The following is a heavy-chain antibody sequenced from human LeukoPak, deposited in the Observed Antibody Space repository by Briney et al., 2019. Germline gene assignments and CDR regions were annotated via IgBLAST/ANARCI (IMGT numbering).Heavy chain of an antibody. D-gene: IGHD6-19*01. CDR1: GFTFSQYC. J-gene: IGHJ6*02. Sequence: PGGPLRLSCAASGFTFSQYCKLWVRQAPGKGLESVSRINTDGTVTTYADSVRGRFTVSRENADNTMFLQMNSVRDEDTAVYYCATKQWLAPPPDSWGQGTTVSVSS. CDR3: ATKQWLAPPPDS. V-gene: IGHV3-74*01. CDR2: INTDGTVT.